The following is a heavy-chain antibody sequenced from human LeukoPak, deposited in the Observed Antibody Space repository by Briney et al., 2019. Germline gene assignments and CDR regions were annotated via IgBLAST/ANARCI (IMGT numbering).Heavy chain of an antibody. CDR2: IYYSGST. V-gene: IGHV4-31*03. CDR3: ARDRGGSYYFDY. CDR1: GGSISSGGYY. D-gene: IGHD1-26*01. J-gene: IGHJ4*01. Sequence: TLCVTCTVSGGSISSGGYYWSCIRQHPGKGLEWIGYIYYSGSTYYNPSLKSRVTISVDTSKNLFSLKLSSVTAADTAVYYCARDRGGSYYFDYWGHGNLVSVSS.